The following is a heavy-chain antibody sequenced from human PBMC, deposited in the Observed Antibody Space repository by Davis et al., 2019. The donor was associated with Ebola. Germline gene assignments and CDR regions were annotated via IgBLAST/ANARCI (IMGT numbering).Heavy chain of an antibody. J-gene: IGHJ4*02. D-gene: IGHD1-26*01. CDR2: INPSGGST. V-gene: IGHV1-46*01. Sequence: ASVKVSCKASGYTFTSYYMHWVRQAPGQGLEWMGIINPSGGSTSYAQKFQGRVTMTRDTSISTAYMELSRLRSEDTAGYYCARGGGSSKRTMGYWGQGTLVTVSS. CDR3: ARGGGSSKRTMGY. CDR1: GYTFTSYY.